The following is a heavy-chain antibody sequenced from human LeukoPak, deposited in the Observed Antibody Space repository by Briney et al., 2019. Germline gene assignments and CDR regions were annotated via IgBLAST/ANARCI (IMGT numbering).Heavy chain of an antibody. CDR1: GGSISSSSYY. J-gene: IGHJ4*02. CDR2: IYYSGST. CDR3: ARDFRPSDYYDSSGYHHFDY. Sequence: SETLSLTCTVSGGSISSSSYYWGWIRQPPGKGLEWIGSIYYSGSTYYNPSLKSRVTISVDTSKNQFTLKLSSVTAADTAVYYCARDFRPSDYYDSSGYHHFDYWGQGTLVTVSS. V-gene: IGHV4-39*06. D-gene: IGHD3-22*01.